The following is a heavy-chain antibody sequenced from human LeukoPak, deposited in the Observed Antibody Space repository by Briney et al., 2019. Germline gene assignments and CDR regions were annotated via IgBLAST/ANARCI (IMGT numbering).Heavy chain of an antibody. CDR3: ARRAYSDYFFDS. Sequence: GGSLRLSCAAFGFTFSDYYMSWISQAPGKGLEWLSYISGSGDSKFYADSVKGRFTISRDNAKNSLYLQINSLRAEDTAIYYCARRAYSDYFFDSWGQGTLVTVSS. V-gene: IGHV3-11*01. CDR1: GFTFSDYY. CDR2: ISGSGDSK. D-gene: IGHD4-11*01. J-gene: IGHJ4*02.